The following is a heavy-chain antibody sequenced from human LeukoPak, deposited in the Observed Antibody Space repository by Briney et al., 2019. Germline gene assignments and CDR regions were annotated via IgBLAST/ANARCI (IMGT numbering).Heavy chain of an antibody. Sequence: PSETLSLTCAVYGGSFSGYYRSWIRQPPGKGLEWIGEINHSGSTNYNPSLKSRVTISVDTSKNQFSLKLSSVTAADTAVYYCARDAAAAGKERSFDYWGQGTLVTVSS. D-gene: IGHD6-13*01. J-gene: IGHJ4*02. CDR3: ARDAAAAGKERSFDY. V-gene: IGHV4-34*01. CDR2: INHSGST. CDR1: GGSFSGYY.